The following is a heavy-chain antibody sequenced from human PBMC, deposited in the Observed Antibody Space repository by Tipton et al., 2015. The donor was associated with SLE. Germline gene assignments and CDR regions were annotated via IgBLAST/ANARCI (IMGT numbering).Heavy chain of an antibody. CDR3: TKAAYYSGGYSNDD. V-gene: IGHV3-73*01. J-gene: IGHJ4*02. D-gene: IGHD3-22*01. Sequence: SLRLSCAASGFTFSGSAMHWVRQASGKGLEWVGRIRTKANNYATAYTASVNGRFTISRDDSQNTAYLQMNSLRTEDTAVYYCTKAAYYSGGYSNDDWGQGTLVPVSS. CDR2: IRTKANNYAT. CDR1: GFTFSGSA.